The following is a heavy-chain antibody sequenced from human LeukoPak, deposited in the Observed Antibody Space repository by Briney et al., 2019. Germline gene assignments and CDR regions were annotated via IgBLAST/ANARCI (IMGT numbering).Heavy chain of an antibody. Sequence: GGSLRLSCAASGFTLSTYAMSWVRQAPGKGLEWVSAFSGSGDTTYYADSVKGRFTISRDNSKSTLYLQMNSLRAEDTAVYYCATYYGFCAPWGYWGQGTLVTVSS. V-gene: IGHV3-23*01. CDR2: FSGSGDTT. D-gene: IGHD3-10*01. CDR1: GFTLSTYA. CDR3: ATYYGFCAPWGY. J-gene: IGHJ4*02.